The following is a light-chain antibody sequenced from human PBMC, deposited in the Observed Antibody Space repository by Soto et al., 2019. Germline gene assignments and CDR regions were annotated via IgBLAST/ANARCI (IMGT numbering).Light chain of an antibody. CDR2: DAS. V-gene: IGKV1-5*01. J-gene: IGKJ1*01. CDR3: KQYNSYSWT. CDR1: QSISSG. Sequence: DIQITQSPSTLSASVGDRVSITCRGIQSISSGLAWYQQKPGKAPKLLNYDASSLESGAPSRFCGSGSGTEFTLTISCLQPDDFATYYCKQYNSYSWTFGQGTKVDIK.